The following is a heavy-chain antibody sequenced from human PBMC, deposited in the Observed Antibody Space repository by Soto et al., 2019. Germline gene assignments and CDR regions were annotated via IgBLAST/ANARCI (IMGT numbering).Heavy chain of an antibody. V-gene: IGHV1-18*04. CDR3: AKRTSGTTWGESDY. Sequence: QVHVVQSGAEVKKPGDSVKVSCKTSGYIFSDYGINWVRQAPGQGLEWMGWISTYSGNANLAQKPQGRVTMTTDTSTNTAYMELRSLKSDDTAVYYCAKRTSGTTWGESDYWGQGTLVTVSS. CDR2: ISTYSGNA. CDR1: GYIFSDYG. D-gene: IGHD3-10*01. J-gene: IGHJ4*02.